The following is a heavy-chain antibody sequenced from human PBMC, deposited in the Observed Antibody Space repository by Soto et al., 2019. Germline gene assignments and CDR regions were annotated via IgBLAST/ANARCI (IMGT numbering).Heavy chain of an antibody. CDR3: ARERFLEWLPKSFYFDE. D-gene: IGHD3-3*01. CDR2: ISSSGSTI. CDR1: GFSFSSYE. J-gene: IGHJ4*02. V-gene: IGHV3-48*03. Sequence: LRLSCAASGFSFSSYEVNWVRQAPGKGLEWISYISSSGSTISYSDSVKGRFTISRDNAKNSLYLQMNSLRAEDTAIYYCARERFLEWLPKSFYFDEWGQGTPVTVSS.